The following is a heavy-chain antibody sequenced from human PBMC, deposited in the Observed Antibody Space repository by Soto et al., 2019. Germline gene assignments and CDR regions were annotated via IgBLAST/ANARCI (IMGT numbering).Heavy chain of an antibody. V-gene: IGHV3-21*06. CDR3: ARESEDLTSNFDY. Sequence: GGSLRLSCAASGFTFRNNVLSWVRQAPGKGLDWVSGITGSGRDIYYGDSMKGRFTISRDNAKNSLYLEMNSLRAEDTAVYYCARESEDLTSNFDYWGQGTLVTVSS. CDR2: ITGSGRDI. J-gene: IGHJ4*02. CDR1: GFTFRNNV.